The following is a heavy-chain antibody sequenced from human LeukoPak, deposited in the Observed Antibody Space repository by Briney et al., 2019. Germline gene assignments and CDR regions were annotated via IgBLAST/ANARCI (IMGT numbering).Heavy chain of an antibody. J-gene: IGHJ4*02. D-gene: IGHD3-10*01. V-gene: IGHV3-20*04. CDR2: NNWNGGST. Sequence: GGSLRLSCAVSGFFLNNYGMTWVRQAPGKGLEWVSGNNWNGGSTGYADSVKGRFTISRDNAKNCLYLQMNSLRAEDTALYYCARTRTSGGYSASDYWGQGTPVTVSS. CDR1: GFFLNNYG. CDR3: ARTRTSGGYSASDY.